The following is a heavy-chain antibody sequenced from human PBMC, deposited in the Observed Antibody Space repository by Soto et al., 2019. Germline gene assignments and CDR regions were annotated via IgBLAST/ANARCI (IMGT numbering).Heavy chain of an antibody. CDR3: AKGGPDGFCSGGRCYFDY. D-gene: IGHD2-15*01. V-gene: IGHV3-9*01. Sequence: EVQLVESGGGLVQPGRSLRLSCAASGFTFDDYAMHWVRRVPGKGLEWVSSISWNSNIIGYADSVKGRFTISRDNAKNYLYLQMNSRRAEDTALYYCAKGGPDGFCSGGRCYFDYWGQGTLVTVSS. CDR2: ISWNSNII. CDR1: GFTFDDYA. J-gene: IGHJ4*02.